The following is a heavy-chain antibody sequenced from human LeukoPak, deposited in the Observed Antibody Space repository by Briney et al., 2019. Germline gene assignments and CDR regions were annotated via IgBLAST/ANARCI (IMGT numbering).Heavy chain of an antibody. V-gene: IGHV3-74*01. CDR2: ITRDGSST. CDR1: GFTFSSSW. J-gene: IGHJ4*02. CDR3: ARDPGYESWSPFWGGMDV. Sequence: GESLRLSCAASGFTFSSSWMHWVRQAPGKGLVWVSRITRDGSSTTYADSVKGRFTTSRDNAKNTLYLQMDSLRDDDTAVYYCARDPGYESWSPFWGGMDVWGQGTLVTVSS. D-gene: IGHD3-16*01.